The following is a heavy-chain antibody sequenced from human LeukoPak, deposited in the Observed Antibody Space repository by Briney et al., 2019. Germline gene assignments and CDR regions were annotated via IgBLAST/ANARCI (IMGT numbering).Heavy chain of an antibody. J-gene: IGHJ5*02. Sequence: PSETLSLTCTVSGGSISSSSYYWGWLRQPPGKGLEWLGCIYYSGSTYYNPSLKSRVTISVDTSKNQFSLKLSSVTAADTAVYYCASFGTLLSWFVPWGQGTLVTV. CDR2: IYYSGST. CDR1: GGSISSSSYY. V-gene: IGHV4-39*01. CDR3: ASFGTLLSWFVP. D-gene: IGHD3-3*01.